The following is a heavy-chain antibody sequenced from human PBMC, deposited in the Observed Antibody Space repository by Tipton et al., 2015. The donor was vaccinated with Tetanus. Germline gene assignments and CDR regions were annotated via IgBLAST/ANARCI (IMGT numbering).Heavy chain of an antibody. CDR3: ARVACSSTSCYSHYFDY. CDR2: VFRSGSA. V-gene: IGHV4-30-2*01. Sequence: TLSLTCAVSGASISSIYSWSWIRQPPGKGLEWIGYVFRSGSADYNPSLKSRVNISLDRSENQISLMLTSVTAADTAVYYCARVACSSTSCYSHYFDYWGPGIRVIVSA. CDR1: GASISSIYS. J-gene: IGHJ4*02. D-gene: IGHD2-2*01.